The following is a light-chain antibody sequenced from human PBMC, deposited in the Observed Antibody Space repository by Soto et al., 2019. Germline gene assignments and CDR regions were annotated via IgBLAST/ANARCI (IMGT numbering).Light chain of an antibody. CDR2: EGS. J-gene: IGLJ1*01. CDR1: SSDVGSYNL. V-gene: IGLV2-23*01. Sequence: QSVLTQPASVSGSPGQSITISCSGTSSDVGSYNLVSWYQQHPGKAPKLMIYEGSKRPSGVSDRLSGSKSGNRASLTISGLQAEDEADYYCCSYAGSSTYAFGTGTKVTVL. CDR3: CSYAGSSTYA.